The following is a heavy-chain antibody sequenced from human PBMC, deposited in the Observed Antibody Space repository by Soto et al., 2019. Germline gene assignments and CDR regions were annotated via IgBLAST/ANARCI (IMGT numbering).Heavy chain of an antibody. CDR3: ARWPAAPSDY. Sequence: QVQLVQSGAEVKKPGASVKVSCKASGYTFTSYAMNWVRQAPGQRLEWMGWINAGNGNTKYSQKFQGRVTITRDTSASTAYMELSSLRSEDTAVYYCARWPAAPSDYWGQGTLVTVCS. CDR1: GYTFTSYA. D-gene: IGHD2-2*01. CDR2: INAGNGNT. V-gene: IGHV1-3*01. J-gene: IGHJ4*02.